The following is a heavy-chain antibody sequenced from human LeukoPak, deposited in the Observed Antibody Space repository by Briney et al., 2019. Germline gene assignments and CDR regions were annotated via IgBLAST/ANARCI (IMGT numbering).Heavy chain of an antibody. CDR2: IKQDGSKK. D-gene: IGHD5-18*01. J-gene: IGHJ4*02. CDR1: GFPFSSYW. CDR3: ARENSGYSYGIDFDY. Sequence: PGGSLRLSCVASGFPFSSYWMTWVRQAPGKGLEWVANIKQDGSKKSYVDSVKGRFTISRDNAKNSLYLQMNSLRAEDTAVYYCARENSGYSYGIDFDYWGQGTLVTVSS. V-gene: IGHV3-7*01.